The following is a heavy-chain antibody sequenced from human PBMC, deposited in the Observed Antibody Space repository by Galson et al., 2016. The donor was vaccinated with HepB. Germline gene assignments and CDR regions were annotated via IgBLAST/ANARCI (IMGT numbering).Heavy chain of an antibody. V-gene: IGHV3-33*01. J-gene: IGHJ4*02. CDR2: IWYDGSNE. CDR3: ARMDGGAYFFDY. Sequence: SLRLSCAASGFTFSNYGMHWVRQAPGKGLEWVAVIWYDGSNEYYADSVKGRFTTSRDNSKNTLYLQMNSLRAEDTAVYYCARMDGGAYFFDYWGQGTLVTVSS. D-gene: IGHD3/OR15-3a*01. CDR1: GFTFSNYG.